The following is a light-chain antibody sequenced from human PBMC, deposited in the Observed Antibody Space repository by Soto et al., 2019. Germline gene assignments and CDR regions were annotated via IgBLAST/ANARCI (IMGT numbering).Light chain of an antibody. Sequence: QSVLTQPPSASGTPGQRVTISCSGSSSNIGGNTVNWYQQLPGTAPKLLIYGNDQRPSGVPDRFSGSKSGTSASLAISGLQSEDEADDYCAAWDDSLNAFVFGTGTKVTVL. CDR3: AAWDDSLNAFV. CDR1: SSNIGGNT. CDR2: GND. V-gene: IGLV1-44*01. J-gene: IGLJ1*01.